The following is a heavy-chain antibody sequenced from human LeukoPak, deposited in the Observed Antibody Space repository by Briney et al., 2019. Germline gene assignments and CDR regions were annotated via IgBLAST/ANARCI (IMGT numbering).Heavy chain of an antibody. CDR1: GYTFTSYG. D-gene: IGHD3-3*01. CDR2: ISAYNGNT. Sequence: GASVKVSCKASGYTFTSYGISWVRQAPGQGLEWMGWISAYNGNTNYAQKLQGRVTMTTDTSTSTAYMGLRSLRSDDTAVYYCARDFWSGYYTPYYYYYYMDVWGKGTTVTVSS. V-gene: IGHV1-18*01. CDR3: ARDFWSGYYTPYYYYYYMDV. J-gene: IGHJ6*03.